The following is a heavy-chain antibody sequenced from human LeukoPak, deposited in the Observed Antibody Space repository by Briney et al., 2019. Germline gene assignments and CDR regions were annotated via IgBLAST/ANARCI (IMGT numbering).Heavy chain of an antibody. J-gene: IGHJ4*02. CDR3: AKDPPCSGGTCYGYFES. V-gene: IGHV3-23*01. D-gene: IGHD2-15*01. Sequence: GGSLRLSCAASGFTFSSYAMSWVRQAPGKGLEWVSAISGSGGSTYYADAVKGRFTISRDNSKNTLYLQMNNLRDEDTAVYYCAKDPPCSGGTCYGYFESWGQGTLATVSS. CDR2: ISGSGGST. CDR1: GFTFSSYA.